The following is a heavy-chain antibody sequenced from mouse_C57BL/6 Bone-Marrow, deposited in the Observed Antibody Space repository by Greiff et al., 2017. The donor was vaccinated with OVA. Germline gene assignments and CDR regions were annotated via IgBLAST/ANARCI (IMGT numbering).Heavy chain of an antibody. CDR2: IYPRSGNT. CDR1: GYTFTSYG. D-gene: IGHD1-1*01. CDR3: ARDYYGTSFAY. Sequence: QVVESGAELARPGASVKLSCKASGYTFTSYGISWVKQRTGQGLEWIGEIYPRSGNTYYNEKFKGKATLTADKSSSTAYMELRSLTSEDSAVYFCARDYYGTSFAYWGQGTLVTVSA. J-gene: IGHJ3*01. V-gene: IGHV1-81*01.